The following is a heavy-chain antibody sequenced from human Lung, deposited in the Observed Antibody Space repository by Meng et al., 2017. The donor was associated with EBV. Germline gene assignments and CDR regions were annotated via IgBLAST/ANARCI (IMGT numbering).Heavy chain of an antibody. V-gene: IGHV1-18*01. CDR1: GYTLTTFG. CDR3: ERDEGGWLTAPDY. J-gene: IGHJ4*02. CDR2: IGTYNGNT. Sequence: HVRVWKSGGGVQKQRAAVEVSCKASGYTLTTFGSKWVRQAPGPGLEWMGWIGTYNGNTSYTQMLPDRVTMTTDTSTSTAYVDLRSMSSDDTAVYYCERDEGGWLTAPDYWGQGTLVTVSS. D-gene: IGHD5-24*01.